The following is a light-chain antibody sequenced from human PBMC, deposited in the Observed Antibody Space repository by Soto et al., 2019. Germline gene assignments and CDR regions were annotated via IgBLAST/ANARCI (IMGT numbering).Light chain of an antibody. CDR3: QQYDSPPRT. V-gene: IGKV3-20*01. CDR2: GAS. Sequence: EIVLTQSPGTLSLSPGKRVTLSCRASQSISSTYLAWYQQKPGQAPRLLIYGASSRATGIPDRFCGSGSGTDFTLTISRLEPEDFAVYYCQQYDSPPRTFGQGTKVEVQ. CDR1: QSISSTY. J-gene: IGKJ1*01.